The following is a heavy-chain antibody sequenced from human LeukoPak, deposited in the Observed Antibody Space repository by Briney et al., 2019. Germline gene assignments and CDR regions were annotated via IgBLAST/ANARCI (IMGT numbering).Heavy chain of an antibody. CDR1: GGSFSGYY. D-gene: IGHD2-21*02. V-gene: IGHV4-34*01. J-gene: IGHJ4*02. Sequence: SETLSLTCAVYGGSFSGYYWSWIRQPPGKGLEGIGSIHHGGNTYYNPSLMSRVSMSIDTSKNQFSLKLSSVTAADTAVYYCARGGCGGDCYSLVYYFDYWGQGTLVTVSS. CDR2: IHHGGNT. CDR3: ARGGCGGDCYSLVYYFDY.